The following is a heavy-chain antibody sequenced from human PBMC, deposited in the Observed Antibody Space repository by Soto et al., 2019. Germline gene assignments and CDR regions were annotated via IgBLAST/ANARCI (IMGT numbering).Heavy chain of an antibody. Sequence: PSETLSLTCAVSGYSISSGYYWGWLRQPPGKGLEWIGHMYHSGSIYYNPSLQNRVTISMDTSKNEFPLKLTSVTAADTAVYYCGRQKGGGIYGDYVADWGQGTLVTVSS. CDR1: GYSISSGYY. V-gene: IGHV4-38-2*01. D-gene: IGHD4-17*01. CDR2: MYHSGSI. CDR3: GRQKGGGIYGDYVAD. J-gene: IGHJ4*02.